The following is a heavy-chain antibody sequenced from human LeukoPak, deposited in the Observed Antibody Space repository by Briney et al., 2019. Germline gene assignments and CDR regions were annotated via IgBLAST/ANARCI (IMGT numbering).Heavy chain of an antibody. Sequence: GGSLRLSCAASGFTFSSYGMHWVRQAPGKGLEWVAVISYDGSNKYYADSVKGRFTISRDNSKNTLYLQMNSLRAEDTAVYYCATNYERRLDYWGQGTLVTVSS. D-gene: IGHD1-1*01. CDR1: GFTFSSYG. CDR3: ATNYERRLDY. V-gene: IGHV3-30*03. CDR2: ISYDGSNK. J-gene: IGHJ4*02.